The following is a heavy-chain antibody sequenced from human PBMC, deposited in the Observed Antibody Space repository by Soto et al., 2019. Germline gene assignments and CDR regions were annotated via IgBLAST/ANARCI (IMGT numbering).Heavy chain of an antibody. CDR3: ARDADILTGSDAFDI. CDR2: ISGSGGTT. D-gene: IGHD3-9*01. J-gene: IGHJ3*02. CDR1: GFTFSSYA. Sequence: PGGSLRLSCAASGFTFSSYAMSWVRQAPGKGLEWVSAISGSGGTTYYADSVKGRFTISRDNAKNSLYLQMNSLRAEDTAVYYCARDADILTGSDAFDIWGQGTMVTVS. V-gene: IGHV3-23*01.